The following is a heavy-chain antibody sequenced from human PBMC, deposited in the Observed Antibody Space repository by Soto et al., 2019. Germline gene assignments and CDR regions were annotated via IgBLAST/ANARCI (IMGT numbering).Heavy chain of an antibody. Sequence: TLSRTCAVSGGSISSGGYSWSWIRQPPGKGLEWIGYIYHSGSTYYNPSLKSRVTISVDRSKNQFSLKLSSVTAADTAVYYCARGLRWYFDYWGQGTLVTVSS. CDR1: GGSISSGGYS. J-gene: IGHJ4*02. CDR3: ARGLRWYFDY. CDR2: IYHSGST. D-gene: IGHD4-17*01. V-gene: IGHV4-30-2*01.